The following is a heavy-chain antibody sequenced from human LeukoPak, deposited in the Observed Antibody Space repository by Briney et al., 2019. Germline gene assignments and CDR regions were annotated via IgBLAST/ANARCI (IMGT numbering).Heavy chain of an antibody. CDR1: GYTFTSYY. Sequence: ASVKVSCKASGYTFTSYYMHWVRQAPGQGLEWMGIINPSGGSTSYAQKFQGRVTMTRDTSTSTAYMELRSLRSDDTAVYYCARVYYYDSSGFPYYFDYWGQGTLVTVSS. D-gene: IGHD3-22*01. CDR3: ARVYYYDSSGFPYYFDY. J-gene: IGHJ4*02. V-gene: IGHV1-46*01. CDR2: INPSGGST.